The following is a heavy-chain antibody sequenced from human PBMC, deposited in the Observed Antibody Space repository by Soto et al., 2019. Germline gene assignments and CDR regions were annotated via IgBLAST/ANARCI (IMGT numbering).Heavy chain of an antibody. Sequence: QVQLVQSGAEVKKPGSSVKVSCKASGGTFSGSAISWVRHAPGQGLEWMGVIIPIFGTVNYTQKFQGRLTITADESTSAAFMELSGLTSEDTAVYYCARDPGFLDEGWGGWFDPWGQGTLVIVSS. CDR2: IIPIFGTV. J-gene: IGHJ5*02. CDR3: ARDPGFLDEGWGGWFDP. D-gene: IGHD3-3*01. CDR1: GGTFSGSA. V-gene: IGHV1-69*01.